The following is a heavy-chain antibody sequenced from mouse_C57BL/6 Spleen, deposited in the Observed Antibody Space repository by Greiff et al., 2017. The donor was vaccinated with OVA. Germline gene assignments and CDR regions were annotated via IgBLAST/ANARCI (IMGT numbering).Heavy chain of an antibody. CDR1: GYTFTDYE. Sequence: QVQLQQSGAELVRPGASVTLSCKASGYTFTDYEMHWVKQTPVHGLEWIGALDPETGGTAYNQKFKGKAILTADKSSSTAYMELRSLTSEDSAVYYCTRYGGTRGYAMDYWGQGTSVTVSS. CDR3: TRYGGTRGYAMDY. J-gene: IGHJ4*01. D-gene: IGHD1-1*01. CDR2: LDPETGGT. V-gene: IGHV1-15*01.